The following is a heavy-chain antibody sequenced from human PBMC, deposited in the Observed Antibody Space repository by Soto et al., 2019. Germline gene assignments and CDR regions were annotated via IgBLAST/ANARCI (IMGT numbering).Heavy chain of an antibody. J-gene: IGHJ4*02. V-gene: IGHV3-66*01. Sequence: EVQVVESGGGLVQPGGSLRLSCAASGFTVSSHYMTWVRQAPGKGLDWVSSIYSDGTTYYAKSVKGKFTISRDISKNRLYLQMNSLSVEDTAVYYCARDLLGSGWPYYLDLWGQGNLVTVSS. D-gene: IGHD6-19*01. CDR3: ARDLLGSGWPYYLDL. CDR1: GFTVSSHY. CDR2: IYSDGTT.